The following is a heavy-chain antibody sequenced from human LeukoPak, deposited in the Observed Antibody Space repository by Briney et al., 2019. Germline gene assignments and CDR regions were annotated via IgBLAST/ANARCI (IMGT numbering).Heavy chain of an antibody. D-gene: IGHD3-10*01. Sequence: SVKVSCKASGGTFSSYAISWVRQAPGQGLEWMGGIIPIFGTANYAQKFQGRVTVTADESTSTAYMELSSLRSEDTAVYYCAGDYGSGSYRFDYWGQGTLVTVSS. CDR3: AGDYGSGSYRFDY. V-gene: IGHV1-69*13. J-gene: IGHJ4*02. CDR2: IIPIFGTA. CDR1: GGTFSSYA.